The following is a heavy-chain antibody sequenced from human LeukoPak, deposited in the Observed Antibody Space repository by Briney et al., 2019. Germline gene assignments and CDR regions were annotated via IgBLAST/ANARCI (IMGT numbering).Heavy chain of an antibody. Sequence: SETLSLTCTVSGGSINSYYWTWIRQPAGKGLEWIGRIYTGGSTNYNPSLESRVTMSVDTSKNQFSLKLNSVTAADTAVYYCARQEGGIVGPYWGQGTLVTVSS. CDR1: GGSINSYY. CDR3: ARQEGGIVGPY. J-gene: IGHJ4*02. D-gene: IGHD1-26*01. V-gene: IGHV4-4*07. CDR2: IYTGGST.